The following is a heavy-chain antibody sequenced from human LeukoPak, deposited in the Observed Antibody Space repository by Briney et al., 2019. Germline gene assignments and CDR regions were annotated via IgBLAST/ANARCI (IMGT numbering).Heavy chain of an antibody. CDR3: ARVQTMIVVVNYGMDV. Sequence: ASVKVSCKASGYTFTSYAMHWVRQAPGQRLEWMGWINAGNGNTKYSQKFQGRVTITRDTSASTAYMELSSLRSEDTAVYYCARVQTMIVVVNYGMDVWGQGTTVTVSS. J-gene: IGHJ6*02. V-gene: IGHV1-3*01. CDR1: GYTFTSYA. D-gene: IGHD3-22*01. CDR2: INAGNGNT.